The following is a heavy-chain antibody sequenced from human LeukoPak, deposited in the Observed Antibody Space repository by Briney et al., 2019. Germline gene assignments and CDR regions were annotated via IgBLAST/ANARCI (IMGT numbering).Heavy chain of an antibody. J-gene: IGHJ3*02. CDR2: SSSSSSYI. V-gene: IGHV3-21*01. CDR1: GGSISSSSYY. D-gene: IGHD1-26*01. CDR3: ARYQQVGATANDAFDI. Sequence: PSETLSLTCTVSGGSISSSSYYWGWVRQAPGKGLGWVSFSSSSSSYIYYVDSVKGRFTISRDNAKSSLYLQMNSLRAEDTAVYYCARYQQVGATANDAFDIWGQGTMVTVSS.